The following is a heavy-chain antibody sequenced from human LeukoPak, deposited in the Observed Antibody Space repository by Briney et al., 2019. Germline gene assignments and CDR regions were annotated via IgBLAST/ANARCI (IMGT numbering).Heavy chain of an antibody. CDR2: IYYSGST. CDR1: GGSIRSSSYY. Sequence: PSETLSLICTVSGGSIRSSSYYWGWIRQPPGKGLEWIGSIYYSGSTYYNPSLKSRVTISVDTSKNQFSLKLSSVTAADTAVYYCARDRGSNYYDSSGFDYWGQGTLVTVSS. V-gene: IGHV4-39*07. D-gene: IGHD3-22*01. J-gene: IGHJ4*02. CDR3: ARDRGSNYYDSSGFDY.